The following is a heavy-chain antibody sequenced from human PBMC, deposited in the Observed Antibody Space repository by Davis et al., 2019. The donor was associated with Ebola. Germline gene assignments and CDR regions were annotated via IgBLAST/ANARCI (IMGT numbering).Heavy chain of an antibody. CDR1: GFTFSSYA. CDR3: AKDTSNIWFDI. D-gene: IGHD1-26*01. Sequence: GGSLRLSCAASGFTFSSYAMNWVRQAPGKGLQWVSAISGTFGSTYYADSVKGRFTISRDNSKNTLYLQMNGLRVEDTAIYYCAKDTSNIWFDIWGQGTLVTVSS. J-gene: IGHJ3*02. CDR2: ISGTFGST. V-gene: IGHV3-23*01.